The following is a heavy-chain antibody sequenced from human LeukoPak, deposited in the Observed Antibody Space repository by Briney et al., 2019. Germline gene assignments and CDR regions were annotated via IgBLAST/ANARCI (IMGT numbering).Heavy chain of an antibody. CDR2: ISYDGSNK. CDR3: ARPHYGPLGY. CDR1: GFTVSSNY. D-gene: IGHD4-17*01. J-gene: IGHJ4*02. V-gene: IGHV3-30*03. Sequence: GGSLRLSCAASGFTVSSNYMSWVRQAPGKGLEWVAVISYDGSNKYYADSVKGRFTISRDNSKNTLYLQMNSLRAEDTAVYYCARPHYGPLGYWGQGTLVTVSS.